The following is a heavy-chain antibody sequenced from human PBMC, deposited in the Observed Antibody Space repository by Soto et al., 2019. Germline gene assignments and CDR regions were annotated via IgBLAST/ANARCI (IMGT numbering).Heavy chain of an antibody. Sequence: GGSLRLSCAASGFTFSSYAMSWVRQAPGKGLEWVSAISGSGGSTYYADSVKGRFTISRDNSKNTLYLQMNSLRAEDTAVYYCAKYPYKNYYYYYMDVWGKGTTVTVSS. D-gene: IGHD1-1*01. CDR2: ISGSGGST. J-gene: IGHJ6*03. CDR1: GFTFSSYA. CDR3: AKYPYKNYYYYYMDV. V-gene: IGHV3-23*01.